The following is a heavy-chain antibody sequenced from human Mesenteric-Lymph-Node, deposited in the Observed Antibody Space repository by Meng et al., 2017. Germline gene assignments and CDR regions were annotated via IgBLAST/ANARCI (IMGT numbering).Heavy chain of an antibody. V-gene: IGHV3-30*04. Sequence: GESLKISCAASGFTFDDYAMHWVRQAPGKGLEWVAVISYDGSNKYYADSVKGRFTITRDNSKNTLYLQMNSLRAEDKAVYYCARDRGSSGWSPPFAYWGQGTLVTVSS. CDR1: GFTFDDYA. CDR2: ISYDGSNK. D-gene: IGHD6-19*01. J-gene: IGHJ4*02. CDR3: ARDRGSSGWSPPFAY.